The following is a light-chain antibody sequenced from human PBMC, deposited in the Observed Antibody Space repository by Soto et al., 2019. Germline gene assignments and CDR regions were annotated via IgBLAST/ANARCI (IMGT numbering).Light chain of an antibody. CDR1: QSVFCSSNNKNY. V-gene: IGKV4-1*01. J-gene: IGKJ4*01. CDR3: QQYYSTPLT. CDR2: WAS. Sequence: DIVMTQSPDSLAVSLGERATINCKSSQSVFCSSNNKNYSAWYQQKPGQPPKLLIYWASTRESGVPDRFSGSGSGTDFTLTISSLQAEDVAVYYCQQYYSTPLTFGGGTKVEIK.